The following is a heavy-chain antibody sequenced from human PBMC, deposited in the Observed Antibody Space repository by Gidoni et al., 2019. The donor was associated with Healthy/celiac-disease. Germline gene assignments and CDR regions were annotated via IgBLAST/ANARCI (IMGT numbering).Heavy chain of an antibody. CDR1: GGSFSGYY. CDR3: ARWQWLGFTQFDY. CDR2: INHSGST. V-gene: IGHV4-34*01. Sequence: QVQLQQWGAGLLKPSETLSLPCAVYGGSFSGYYWSWIRQPPGKRLELIGEINHSGSTNYNPSLKSRVTISVDTSKNQFSLKLSSVTAADTAVYYCARWQWLGFTQFDYWGQGTLVTVSS. D-gene: IGHD6-19*01. J-gene: IGHJ4*02.